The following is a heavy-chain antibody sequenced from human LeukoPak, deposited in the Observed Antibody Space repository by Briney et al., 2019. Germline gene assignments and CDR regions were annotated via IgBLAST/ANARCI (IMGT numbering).Heavy chain of an antibody. J-gene: IGHJ4*02. CDR1: GYSFTNYG. V-gene: IGHV1-18*04. D-gene: IGHD1-26*01. Sequence: ASVKVSCKASGYSFTNYGISWVRQAPGQGLEWMGWISGYNGDTKFAQSVQDRVTMTIDKSTRTAYMEMKTLRSDDTATYFCAREWERNFDYWGQGTPVTVSS. CDR3: AREWERNFDY. CDR2: ISGYNGDT.